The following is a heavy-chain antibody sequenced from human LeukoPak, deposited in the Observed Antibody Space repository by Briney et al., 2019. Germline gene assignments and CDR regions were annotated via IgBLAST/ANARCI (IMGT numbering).Heavy chain of an antibody. V-gene: IGHV4-39*01. D-gene: IGHD7-27*01. CDR3: ARGGLNWEYYFDY. J-gene: IGHJ4*02. Sequence: SETLSLTCTVSGGSISSSSYYWGWIRQPPGKGLEWIGSIYCSGSTYYNPSLKSRVTISVDTSKNQFSLKLSSVTAADTAVYYCARGGLNWEYYFDYWGQGTLVTVSS. CDR1: GGSISSSSYY. CDR2: IYCSGST.